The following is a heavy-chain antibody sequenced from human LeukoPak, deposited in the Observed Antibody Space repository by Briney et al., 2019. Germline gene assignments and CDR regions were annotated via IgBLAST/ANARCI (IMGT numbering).Heavy chain of an antibody. CDR1: EFTFSTNY. D-gene: IGHD5-24*01. V-gene: IGHV3-53*01. CDR3: TRDQMNY. J-gene: IGHJ4*02. CDR2: IFSNGDT. Sequence: GGSLRPSCTASEFTFSTNYMLWVRQAPGKGLEWVSLIFSNGDTHYADSVKGRFTISRDTSKNTVSLQMNSLRVEDTAMYYCTRDQMNYWGQGTLVTVSS.